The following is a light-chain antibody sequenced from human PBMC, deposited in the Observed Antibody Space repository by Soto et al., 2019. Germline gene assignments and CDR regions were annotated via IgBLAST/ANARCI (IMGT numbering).Light chain of an antibody. CDR3: QQSSSSPIT. V-gene: IGKV3-20*01. CDR1: QSISRSD. Sequence: PGESATLSCRASQSISRSDLAWYQHRPGQSPRLLIYATSSRATGIPDRFTGGGAGTGFTLTISRLEPEDSAVYYCQQSSSSPITFGQGTRLEI. J-gene: IGKJ5*01. CDR2: ATS.